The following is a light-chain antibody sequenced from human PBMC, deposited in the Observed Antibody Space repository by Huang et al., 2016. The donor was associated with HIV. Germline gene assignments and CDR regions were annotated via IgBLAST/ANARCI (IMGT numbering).Light chain of an antibody. V-gene: IGKV1-NL1*01. Sequence: DIQMTQSPSSLSAFVGDRVTITCRASPGISNSLAWYQQKPGKAPKILVYTASRLENGVPSRFNGSGAGTDYTLTINTLQPEDFATYHCQQYYSTPTFGRGTKVAVK. J-gene: IGKJ1*01. CDR2: TAS. CDR1: PGISNS. CDR3: QQYYSTPT.